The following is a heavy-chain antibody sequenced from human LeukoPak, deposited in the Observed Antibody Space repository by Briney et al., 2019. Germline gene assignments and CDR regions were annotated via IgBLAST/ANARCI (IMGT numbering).Heavy chain of an antibody. J-gene: IGHJ3*02. CDR1: GYTFTSSG. D-gene: IGHD3-22*01. CDR3: AREPPPSAIVERRAFDI. CDR2: ISAYNGNT. V-gene: IGHV1-18*01. Sequence: ASVKVSCKASGYTFTSSGISWMRQAPGQGLEWMGWISAYNGNTNYAQKLQGRVTMTTDTSTTTAYMELRSLRSDDTAVYYCAREPPPSAIVERRAFDIWGQGTMVTVSS.